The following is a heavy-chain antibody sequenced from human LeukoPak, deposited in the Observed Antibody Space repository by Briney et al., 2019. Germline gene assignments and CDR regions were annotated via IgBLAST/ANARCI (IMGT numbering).Heavy chain of an antibody. CDR2: IYYSGST. CDR3: ARLVATSPRFDY. V-gene: IGHV4-39*01. J-gene: IGHJ4*02. D-gene: IGHD5-12*01. Sequence: SETLSLTCTVSGSSISSSSYYWGWIRQPPGKGLEWIGSIYYSGSTYYNPSLKSRVTISVDTSKNQFSLKLSSVTAADTAVYYCARLVATSPRFDYWGQGTLVTVSS. CDR1: GSSISSSSYY.